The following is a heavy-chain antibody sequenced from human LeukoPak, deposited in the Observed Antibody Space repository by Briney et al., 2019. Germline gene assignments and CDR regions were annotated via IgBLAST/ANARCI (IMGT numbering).Heavy chain of an antibody. V-gene: IGHV3-74*01. CDR2: IKYDGSYT. D-gene: IGHD5-24*01. J-gene: IGHJ4*02. CDR3: VRDGDAYNFDF. Sequence: GGSLRLSCAASGFTFSSHAIHWVRQAPGKGLEWVSRIKYDGSYTNYADSVKGRFTISRDNARNTLSLHMISLRAEDTAVYFCVRDGDAYNFDFWGQGVLVTVSS. CDR1: GFTFSSHA.